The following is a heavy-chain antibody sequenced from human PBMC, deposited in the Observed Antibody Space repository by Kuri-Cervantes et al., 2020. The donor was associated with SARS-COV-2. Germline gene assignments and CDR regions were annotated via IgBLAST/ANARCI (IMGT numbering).Heavy chain of an antibody. CDR2: IYYSGST. J-gene: IGHJ3*02. Sequence: SGPTLVKPTQTLTLTCTFSGFSLSTSGMCVSWIRQPPGKGLEWIGYIYYSGSTNYNPSLKSRVTISVDTSKNQFSLKLSSVTAADTAVYYCARRYYDSSDIRDAFDIWGQGTMVTVSS. D-gene: IGHD3-22*01. V-gene: IGHV4-61*08. CDR1: GFSLSTSGMC. CDR3: ARRYYDSSDIRDAFDI.